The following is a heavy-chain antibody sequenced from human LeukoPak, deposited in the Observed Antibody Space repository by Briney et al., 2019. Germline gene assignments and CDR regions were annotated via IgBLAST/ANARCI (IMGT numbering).Heavy chain of an antibody. J-gene: IGHJ4*02. D-gene: IGHD6-13*01. Sequence: PGGSLRLSCAASGFTFSSYAMSWVRQAPGKGLEWVSAISGSGGSTYYADSVKGRFTISRDNSKNTLYLQMNSLRAEDTAVYYCATISSSWFLGYFDYWGQGTLVTVSS. V-gene: IGHV3-23*01. CDR2: ISGSGGST. CDR3: ATISSSWFLGYFDY. CDR1: GFTFSSYA.